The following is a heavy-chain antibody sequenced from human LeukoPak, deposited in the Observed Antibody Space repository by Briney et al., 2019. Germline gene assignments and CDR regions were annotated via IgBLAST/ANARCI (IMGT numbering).Heavy chain of an antibody. Sequence: GRSLRLYCAASGFTFSSYAMSWVRQAPGKGLEWVSAISGSGGSTYYADSVKGRFTISRDNSKNTLYLQMNSLRAEDTAVYYCAKVGDWNDYAQPLGYWGQGTLVTVSS. D-gene: IGHD1-1*01. CDR2: ISGSGGST. CDR1: GFTFSSYA. V-gene: IGHV3-23*01. CDR3: AKVGDWNDYAQPLGY. J-gene: IGHJ4*02.